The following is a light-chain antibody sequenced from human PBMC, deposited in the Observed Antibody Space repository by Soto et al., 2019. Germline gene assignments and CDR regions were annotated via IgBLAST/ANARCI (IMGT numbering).Light chain of an antibody. CDR1: SSDVGGNDY. CDR3: CSYGFAGSDYLV. Sequence: QLVLTQPPSASGSPGQSVTISCTGASSDVGGNDYVSWYQHHPGKVPKLMIFEVNKRPSGVPHRFSGSKSGNTASLTVSGLQAEDEADYYCCSYGFAGSDYLVFGGGTKVTVL. V-gene: IGLV2-8*01. J-gene: IGLJ3*02. CDR2: EVN.